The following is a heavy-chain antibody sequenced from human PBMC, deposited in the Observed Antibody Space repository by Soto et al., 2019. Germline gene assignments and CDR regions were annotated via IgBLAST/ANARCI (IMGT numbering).Heavy chain of an antibody. CDR3: ARDRGGYCSSTSCHGSY. CDR2: ISAYNGNT. V-gene: IGHV1-18*01. Sequence: GASVKVSCKASGYTFTSYVISWVRQAPGQGLEWMGWISAYNGNTNYAQKLQGRVTMTTDTSTSTAYMELRSLRSDDTAVYYCARDRGGYCSSTSCHGSYWGQGTLVTVSS. J-gene: IGHJ4*02. D-gene: IGHD2-2*01. CDR1: GYTFTSYV.